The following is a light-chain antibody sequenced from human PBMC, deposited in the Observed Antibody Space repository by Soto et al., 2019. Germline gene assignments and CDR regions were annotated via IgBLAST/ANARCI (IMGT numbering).Light chain of an antibody. V-gene: IGKV3-11*01. CDR1: QSVTKY. CDR2: DVS. Sequence: EIVLTQSPATLSLSPGERATLSCRGSQSVTKYLAWYQQKPGQAPRLIIYDVSNRATGIPARFSGSGYGTDFTLTICSLEAEDSAVYYCQQRSNWVKTFGQGTKLEIK. CDR3: QQRSNWVKT. J-gene: IGKJ2*01.